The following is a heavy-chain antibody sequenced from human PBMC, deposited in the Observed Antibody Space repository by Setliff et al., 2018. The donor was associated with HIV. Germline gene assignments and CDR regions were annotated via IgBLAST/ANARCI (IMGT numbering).Heavy chain of an antibody. J-gene: IGHJ4*02. CDR1: GGSFSGSY. CDR3: ERAPGAYYYDSSGYPIGIRFDY. D-gene: IGHD3-22*01. V-gene: IGHV4-34*01. CDR2: INHSGST. Sequence: PSETLSLTCAVYGGSFSGSYWSWIRQPPGKGLEWIGEINHSGSTNYNPSLKSRVTISVDKSKNQFSLKLSSVTAADTAVYYCERAPGAYYYDSSGYPIGIRFDYWGQGTLVTVSS.